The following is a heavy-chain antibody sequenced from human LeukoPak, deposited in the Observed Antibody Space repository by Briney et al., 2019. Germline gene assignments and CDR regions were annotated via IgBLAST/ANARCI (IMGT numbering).Heavy chain of an antibody. CDR2: IKYDGSEK. V-gene: IGHV3-7*01. D-gene: IGHD3-10*01. CDR3: ARDPKYDSGSPLGY. J-gene: IGHJ4*02. Sequence: PGGSLRLSCAASGFPFSRYWMTWVRQAPGKGLEWVANIKYDGSEKFYVGSVRGRFTISRDNTNNSLHLQMNSLRAEDTAIYYCARDPKYDSGSPLGYGGQGTLVAVSS. CDR1: GFPFSRYW.